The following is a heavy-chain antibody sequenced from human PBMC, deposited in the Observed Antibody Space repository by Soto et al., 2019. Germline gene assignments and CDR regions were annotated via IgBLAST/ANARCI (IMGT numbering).Heavy chain of an antibody. V-gene: IGHV4-30-4*01. CDR3: ARAYYYDISC. CDR2: IYYSGST. J-gene: IGHJ4*02. Sequence: SQTLSLTCTLSRGSISSGDYYWSWIRQPPGKGLEWIGYIYYSGSTYYNPSLNSRVTLSVDTSKNHYSLKLRSVTAADTAVYYCARAYYYDISCRGQGTLIAVCS. CDR1: RGSISSGDYY. D-gene: IGHD3-22*01.